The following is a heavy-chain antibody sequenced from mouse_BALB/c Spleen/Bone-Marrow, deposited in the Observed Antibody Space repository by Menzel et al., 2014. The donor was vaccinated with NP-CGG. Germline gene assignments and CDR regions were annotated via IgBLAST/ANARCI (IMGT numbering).Heavy chain of an antibody. CDR2: IDPSTGRT. CDR1: GYTFASYW. CDR3: ARINGYDY. Sequence: QVQLQQSGAELVKPGASVKLSCKASGYTFASYWMHWVKQRPGQGLEWIGEIDPSTGRTDYNKKFKSQATLTVDKSSSTAYMHLSSLTSEDSAVYYYARINGYDYWGQGTTLTVSS. D-gene: IGHD2-2*01. J-gene: IGHJ2*01. V-gene: IGHV1S81*02.